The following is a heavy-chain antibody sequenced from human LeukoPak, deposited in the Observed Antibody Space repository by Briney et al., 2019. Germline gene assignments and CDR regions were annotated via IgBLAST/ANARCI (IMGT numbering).Heavy chain of an antibody. D-gene: IGHD3-10*01. CDR2: INPNSGGT. Sequence: ASVKVSCKASGYTFTSYYMHWVRQAPGQGLEWMGRINPNSGGTNYAQKFQGRVTMTRDTSISTAYMELSRLRSEDTAVYYCATVPTSGAYYGVLFDPWGQGTLVTVSS. CDR1: GYTFTSYY. CDR3: ATVPTSGAYYGVLFDP. V-gene: IGHV1-2*06. J-gene: IGHJ5*02.